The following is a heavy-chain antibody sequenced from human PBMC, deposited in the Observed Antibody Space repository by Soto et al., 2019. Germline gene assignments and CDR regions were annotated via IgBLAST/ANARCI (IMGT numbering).Heavy chain of an antibody. V-gene: IGHV1-69*13. CDR2: IIPIFGTA. CDR3: ARPSYSSGGVNYYYGMDG. Sequence: SLKVSCKASGGTFSSYAISWVRQAPGQGLEWMGGIIPIFGTANYAQKFQGRVTITADESTSTAYMELSSLRSEDTAVYYCARPSYSSGGVNYYYGMDGWGQGTTVTVSS. D-gene: IGHD6-19*01. J-gene: IGHJ6*02. CDR1: GGTFSSYA.